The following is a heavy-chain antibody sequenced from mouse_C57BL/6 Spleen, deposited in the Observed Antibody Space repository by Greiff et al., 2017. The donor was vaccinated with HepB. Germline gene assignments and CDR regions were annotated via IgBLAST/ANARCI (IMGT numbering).Heavy chain of an antibody. V-gene: IGHV1-52*01. CDR2: IDPSDSET. CDR1: GYTFTSYW. CDR3: ARPGQLRLRGYYAMDY. Sequence: VQLQQPGAELVRPGSSVKLSCKASGYTFTSYWMHWVKQRPIQGLEWIGNIDPSDSETHYNQKFKDKATLTVDKSSSTAYMQLSSLTSEDSAVYYCARPGQLRLRGYYAMDYWGQGTSVTVSS. D-gene: IGHD3-2*02. J-gene: IGHJ4*01.